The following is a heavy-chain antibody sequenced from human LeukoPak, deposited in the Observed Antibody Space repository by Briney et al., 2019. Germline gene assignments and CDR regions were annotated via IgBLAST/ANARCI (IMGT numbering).Heavy chain of an antibody. CDR1: GGSISSFY. J-gene: IGHJ6*03. CDR3: AGRYCNSISCYHMDV. CDR2: IYSNGST. Sequence: SETLSLTCTVSGGSISSFYWSWIRQSPGKGLEWIGFIYSNGSTNYNPSLKSRVTISVDTSKNQFSLKLSSMTAADTAVYYCAGRYCNSISCYHMDVWGKGTTVTVSS. D-gene: IGHD2-2*01. V-gene: IGHV4-4*09.